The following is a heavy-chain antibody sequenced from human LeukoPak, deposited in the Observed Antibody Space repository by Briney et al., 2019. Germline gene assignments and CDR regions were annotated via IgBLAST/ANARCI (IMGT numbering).Heavy chain of an antibody. V-gene: IGHV4-34*01. CDR2: INHSGST. Sequence: SETLSLTCAVYGGSFSGYYWSWIRQPPGKGLEWIGEINHSGSTNYNPSLKSRVTISVDTSKNQFSLKLSFVTAADTAVYYCARGGPRAQGADSSGQYYFDYWGQGTLVTVSS. CDR1: GGSFSGYY. J-gene: IGHJ4*02. CDR3: ARGGPRAQGADSSGQYYFDY. D-gene: IGHD3-22*01.